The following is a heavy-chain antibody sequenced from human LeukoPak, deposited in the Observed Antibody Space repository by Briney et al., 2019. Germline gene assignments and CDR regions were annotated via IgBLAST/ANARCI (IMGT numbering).Heavy chain of an antibody. V-gene: IGHV3-48*03. CDR3: ARARVPGELNY. D-gene: IGHD3-10*01. CDR1: GXTFSSCE. Sequence: QPGGSLRLSCAASGXTFSSCEMNWVRQAPGKGLEWLSYISNSGSSKYYADSVRGRFTISRDNAKNSLYLQMNSLRAEDTAVYYCARARVPGELNYWGQGTLVTVSS. CDR2: ISNSGSSK. J-gene: IGHJ4*02.